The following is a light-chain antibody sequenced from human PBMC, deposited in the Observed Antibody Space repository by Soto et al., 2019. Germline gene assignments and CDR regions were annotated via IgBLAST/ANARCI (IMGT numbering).Light chain of an antibody. V-gene: IGLV2-11*01. Sequence: QSLLTQPRSVSGSPGQSVTISCTGSSSDVGGYNYVSWYQQHPGKAPKLMIFDVSKRPAGVPDRFSGSKSGNTASLTISGLQAEDEADYYCCSYAGSYIHYVFGTGTKVTVL. CDR3: CSYAGSYIHYV. CDR2: DVS. J-gene: IGLJ1*01. CDR1: SSDVGGYNY.